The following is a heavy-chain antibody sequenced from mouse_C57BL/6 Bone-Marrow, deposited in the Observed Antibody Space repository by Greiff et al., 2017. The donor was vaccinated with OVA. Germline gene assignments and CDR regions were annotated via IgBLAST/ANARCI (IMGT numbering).Heavy chain of an antibody. CDR3: ARGAYYGSSVDY. CDR1: GFTFSDYG. J-gene: IGHJ2*01. D-gene: IGHD1-1*01. V-gene: IGHV5-17*01. Sequence: EVKLEESGGGLVKPGGSLKLSCAASGFTFSDYGMHWVRQAPEKGLEWVAYISSGSSTIYYADTVKGRFTISRDNAKNTLFLQMTSLRSEDTAMYYCARGAYYGSSVDYWGQGTTLTVSS. CDR2: ISSGSSTI.